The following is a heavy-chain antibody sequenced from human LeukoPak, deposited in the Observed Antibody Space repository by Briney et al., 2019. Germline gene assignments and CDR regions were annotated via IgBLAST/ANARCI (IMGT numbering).Heavy chain of an antibody. D-gene: IGHD1-26*01. CDR2: ITTSGGST. CDR1: GFTFSSYA. CDR3: ATVGMGATIGY. J-gene: IGHJ4*02. V-gene: IGHV3-23*01. Sequence: GGSLRLSCAASGFTFSSYAMSWVRQAPGEGLEWVSSITTSGGSTYYADSVKGRFTISRDNAKNTLYLQMNSLRAEDTAVYYCATVGMGATIGYWGQGTLVTVSP.